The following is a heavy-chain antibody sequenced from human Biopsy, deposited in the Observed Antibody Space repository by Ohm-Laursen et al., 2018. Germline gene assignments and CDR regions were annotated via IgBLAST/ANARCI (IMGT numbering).Heavy chain of an antibody. J-gene: IGHJ6*02. Sequence: SLRLSCSASGFSVSSYDMNWVRQAPGKELEWISYISETSSHIYDADSVRGRFTVARDIATNSLYLQLNSLRVEDTAVYYCARDSSRRAREGGMDVWGQGTTVTVSS. V-gene: IGHV3-21*01. CDR1: GFSVSSYD. D-gene: IGHD6-6*01. CDR3: ARDSSRRAREGGMDV. CDR2: ISETSSHI.